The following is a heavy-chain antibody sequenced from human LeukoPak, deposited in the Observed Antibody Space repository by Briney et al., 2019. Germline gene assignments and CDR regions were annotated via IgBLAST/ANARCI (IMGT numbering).Heavy chain of an antibody. CDR2: VYPGDSHP. D-gene: IGHD4-23*01. V-gene: IGHV5-51*01. J-gene: IGHJ6*02. CDR1: GYSFTNNH. Sequence: GESLKIPCKGSGYSFTNNHIDWVRQMPGKGLEWMGIVYPGDSHPRYSPSFEGQVTISVDKSINTAYLQWSSLKASDTATYYCARDGSYGGIDYHYAMDVWGQGTTVTVSS. CDR3: ARDGSYGGIDYHYAMDV.